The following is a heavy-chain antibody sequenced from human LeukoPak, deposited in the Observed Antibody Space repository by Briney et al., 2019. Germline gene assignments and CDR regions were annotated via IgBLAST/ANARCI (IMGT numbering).Heavy chain of an antibody. Sequence: KPSETLSLTCTVSGGSISSYYWSWIRQPPGKGLEWIGYIYTSGSTNYNPSLKSRVTISVDTYKTQFSLQLNSVTPEDTAVYYCARGFRSKISAGWFDPWGQGTLVTVSS. CDR3: ARGFRSKISAGWFDP. J-gene: IGHJ5*02. CDR2: IYTSGST. D-gene: IGHD6-13*01. V-gene: IGHV4-4*09. CDR1: GGSISSYY.